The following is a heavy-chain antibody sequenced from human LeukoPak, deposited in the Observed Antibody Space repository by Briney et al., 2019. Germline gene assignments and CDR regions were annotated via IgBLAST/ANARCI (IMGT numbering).Heavy chain of an antibody. D-gene: IGHD3-3*01. J-gene: IGHJ4*02. CDR2: INPNSGGT. CDR3: ARGYDFWSGYFGY. Sequence: ASVKVSCKASGYTFTGYYMHCVRQAPGQGLEWMGWINPNSGGTNYAQKFQGRVTMTRDTSISTAYMELSRLRSDDTAVYYCARGYDFWSGYFGYWGQGTLVTVSS. CDR1: GYTFTGYY. V-gene: IGHV1-2*02.